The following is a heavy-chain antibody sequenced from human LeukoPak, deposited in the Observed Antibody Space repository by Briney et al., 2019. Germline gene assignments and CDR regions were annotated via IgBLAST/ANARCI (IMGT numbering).Heavy chain of an antibody. CDR1: GYTFTGYY. CDR3: ARVSSSSWYGVDY. D-gene: IGHD6-13*01. Sequence: ASVKVSCKASGYTFTGYYMHWVRQAPGQGLEWMGWINPNSGGTTYAQKFQGRVTMTRDTSISTAYMELRSLRSDDTAVYYCARVSSSSWYGVDYWGQGTLVTVSS. CDR2: INPNSGGT. J-gene: IGHJ4*02. V-gene: IGHV1-2*02.